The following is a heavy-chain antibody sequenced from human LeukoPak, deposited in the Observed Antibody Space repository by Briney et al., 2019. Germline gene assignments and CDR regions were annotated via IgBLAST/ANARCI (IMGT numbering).Heavy chain of an antibody. V-gene: IGHV3-23*01. D-gene: IGHD5-18*01. J-gene: IGHJ4*02. CDR3: GKDIGQGYTFGSIEQDY. CDR1: GLTYSRYA. CDR2: ISERGSGK. Sequence: GGSLTLSCAVSGLTYSRYAMSWVRQAPGKGRAWVSAISERGSGKYYPDFAKGRCNISRDNSKDTLYPQMNSLRAEDTGVYYCGKDIGQGYTFGSIEQDYWGQGTLVSVSS.